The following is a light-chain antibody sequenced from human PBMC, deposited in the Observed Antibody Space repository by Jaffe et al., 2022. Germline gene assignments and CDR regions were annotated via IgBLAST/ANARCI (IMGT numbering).Light chain of an antibody. V-gene: IGLV5-45*01. Sequence: QAVLTQPASLSASPGASASLTCTLRSDINVGTYRIYWYQQKAGSPPQYLLRYKSDSDKQQGSGVPSRFSGSKDASANAGILLISGLQSEDEADYYCMVWHSGVVIFGGGTKLTVL. CDR3: MVWHSGVVI. J-gene: IGLJ2*01. CDR1: SDINVGTYR. CDR2: YKSDSDK.